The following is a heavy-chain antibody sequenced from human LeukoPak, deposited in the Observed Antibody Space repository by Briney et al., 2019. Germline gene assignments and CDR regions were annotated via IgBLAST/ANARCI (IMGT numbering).Heavy chain of an antibody. J-gene: IGHJ5*02. Sequence: PGGSLRLSCAASGFTFSSYWMHWVRQAPGKGLVGVSRINSDGSSTSYADSVKGRFTISSDNAKNTLYLQMNSLRAADTAVYYCARAGHTIFGVVKTSRPHNWFDPWGQGTLVTVSS. D-gene: IGHD3-3*01. CDR3: ARAGHTIFGVVKTSRPHNWFDP. CDR2: INSDGSST. V-gene: IGHV3-74*01. CDR1: GFTFSSYW.